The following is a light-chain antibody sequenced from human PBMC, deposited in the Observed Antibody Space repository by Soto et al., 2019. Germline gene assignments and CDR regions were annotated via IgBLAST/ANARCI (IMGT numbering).Light chain of an antibody. Sequence: DIQMTQSPSTLSASIGDRVTITCRASQNIRNWLAWYQQKPGKAPNLLIFDASSLERGVPSRFTGSGSGTEFTLTISSLQPDDFATYYCQQYNDYPWTFGQGTKVDIK. V-gene: IGKV1-5*01. CDR1: QNIRNW. CDR3: QQYNDYPWT. CDR2: DAS. J-gene: IGKJ1*01.